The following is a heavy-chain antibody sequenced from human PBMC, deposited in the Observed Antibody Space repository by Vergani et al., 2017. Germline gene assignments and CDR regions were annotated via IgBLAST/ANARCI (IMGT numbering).Heavy chain of an antibody. D-gene: IGHD2-15*01. J-gene: IGHJ4*02. CDR1: RGSVNTGNYY. CDR3: ASKRGACRAAYCHSYDF. CDR2: VNTRGIT. Sequence: QLQLQESGPGLLKPSQTLSLTCTVSRGSVNTGNYYWNWIRQPAGKGLEWIGRVNTRGITNYNPALKSRVTMSIDTSKNQFSLRLNSVTAADTAVYYCASKRGACRAAYCHSYDFWGPGTLVGVSS. V-gene: IGHV4-61*02.